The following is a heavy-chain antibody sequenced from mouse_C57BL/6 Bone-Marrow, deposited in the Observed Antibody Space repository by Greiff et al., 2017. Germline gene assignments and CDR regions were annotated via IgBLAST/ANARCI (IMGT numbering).Heavy chain of an antibody. J-gene: IGHJ4*01. CDR3: ARAWWGLHYFAKDG. D-gene: IGHD1-1*02. CDR2: IDPSDSYT. V-gene: IGHV1-69*01. CDR1: GYTFTSYW. Sequence: QVQLKQPGAELVMPGASVKLSCKASGYTFTSYWMHWVKQRPGQGLEWIGDIDPSDSYTNYNQKFKGKSTLTVYKSSSTAYMQISSLTSEDSAVYYCARAWWGLHYFAKDGWGQGTSVTVAS.